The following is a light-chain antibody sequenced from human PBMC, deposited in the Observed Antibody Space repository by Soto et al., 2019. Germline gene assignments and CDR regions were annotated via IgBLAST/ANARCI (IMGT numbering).Light chain of an antibody. J-gene: IGKJ1*01. Sequence: DVQMTQSPSSLSASVGDRVTITCRASQNIADFLTWYQQKPGKAPKLLIYAASRLQTGVPSRFSGRASGTDFTLTISSLQPEDFATYYCQKTYRAPRTFGQGTKVQIK. CDR2: AAS. V-gene: IGKV1-39*01. CDR3: QKTYRAPRT. CDR1: QNIADF.